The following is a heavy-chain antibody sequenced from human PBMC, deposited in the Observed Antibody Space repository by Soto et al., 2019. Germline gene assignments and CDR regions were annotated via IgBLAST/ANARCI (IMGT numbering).Heavy chain of an antibody. J-gene: IGHJ4*02. CDR1: GYTFTSYG. V-gene: IGHV1-18*01. Sequence: ASVKVSCKASGYTFTSYGISWVRQAPGQGLEWMGWISAYNGNTNYAQKLQGRVTMTTDTSTSTAYMELRSLRSDDTAVYYCARDLPVTTFHYFDYWGQGTLVTVSS. CDR3: ARDLPVTTFHYFDY. CDR2: ISAYNGNT. D-gene: IGHD4-4*01.